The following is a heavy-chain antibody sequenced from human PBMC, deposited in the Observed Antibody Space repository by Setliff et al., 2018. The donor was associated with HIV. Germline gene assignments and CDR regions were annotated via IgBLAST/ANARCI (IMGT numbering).Heavy chain of an antibody. Sequence: GGSLRLSCAASGFTFSDYNMNWVRQAPGKGLEWVSYINYASGTIYYADSVKGRFTISRDNAKNSLYLQMNSLRAEDTAVYYCARASIGVGAFDIWGQGTMVTVSS. CDR3: ARASIGVGAFDI. V-gene: IGHV3-48*04. CDR2: INYASGTI. J-gene: IGHJ3*02. D-gene: IGHD3-22*01. CDR1: GFTFSDYN.